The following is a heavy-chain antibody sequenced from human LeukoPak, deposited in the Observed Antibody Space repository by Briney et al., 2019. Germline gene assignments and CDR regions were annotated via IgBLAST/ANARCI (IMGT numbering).Heavy chain of an antibody. CDR2: INPSGGST. V-gene: IGHV1-46*01. CDR3: ARADAAMAPHCFVDY. Sequence: ASVKVSCKASGYTFTSYYMHWVRQAPGQGLEWMGIINPSGGSTSYAQKFQGRVTMTRDTSTSTVYMELSSLRSEDTAVYYCARADAAMAPHCFVDYWGQGTLVTVSS. D-gene: IGHD5-18*01. J-gene: IGHJ4*02. CDR1: GYTFTSYY.